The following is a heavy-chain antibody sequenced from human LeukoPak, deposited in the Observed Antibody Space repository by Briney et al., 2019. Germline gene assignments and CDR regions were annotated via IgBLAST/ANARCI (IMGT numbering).Heavy chain of an antibody. V-gene: IGHV3-23*01. D-gene: IGHD3-22*01. Sequence: RPGGSLRFSCAASGFTFSSYAKTWVRQAPGKGLEWISAISGGGTSTYYADSVKGRFTISRDSSKNTLYLQMNSLRAEDTAVYYCAKGSDTSGYDPFDCWGQGTLVTVSS. J-gene: IGHJ4*02. CDR1: GFTFSSYA. CDR2: ISGGGTST. CDR3: AKGSDTSGYDPFDC.